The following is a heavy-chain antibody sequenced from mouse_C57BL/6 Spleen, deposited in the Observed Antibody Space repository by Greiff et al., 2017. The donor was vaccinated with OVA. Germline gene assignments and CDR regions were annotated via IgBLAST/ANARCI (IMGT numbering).Heavy chain of an antibody. J-gene: IGHJ2*01. CDR3: AREGVH. CDR2: INPGSGGT. V-gene: IGHV1-54*01. CDR1: GYAFTNYL. Sequence: QVQLQQSGAELVRPGTSVKVSCKASGYAFTNYLIEWVKQRPGQGLEWIGVINPGSGGTNYNEKFKGKATLTADKSSSTAYMQLSSLTSEDSAVYFCAREGVHWGKGTTLTVSS. D-gene: IGHD2-14*01.